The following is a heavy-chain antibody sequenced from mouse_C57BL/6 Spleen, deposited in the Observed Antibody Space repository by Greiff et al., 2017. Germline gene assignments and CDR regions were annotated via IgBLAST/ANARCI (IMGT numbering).Heavy chain of an antibody. CDR3: AREGGYSNWAY. D-gene: IGHD2-5*01. CDR2: INPSNGGT. CDR1: GYTFTSYW. J-gene: IGHJ3*01. Sequence: LVEPGASVTLSCKASGYTFTSYWMHWVKQRPGQGLEWIGNINPSNGGTNYNEKFKSKATLTVDKSSSTAYLQLSSRTSEDSAVYYCAREGGYSNWAYWGQGTLVTVSA. V-gene: IGHV1-53*01.